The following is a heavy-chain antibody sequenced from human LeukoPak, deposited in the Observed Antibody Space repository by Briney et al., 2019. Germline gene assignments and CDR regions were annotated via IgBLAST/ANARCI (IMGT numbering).Heavy chain of an antibody. CDR2: ISTYNGNR. CDR1: GYTFTTYG. J-gene: IGHJ4*02. Sequence: ASVKGCRQAWGYTFTTYGITWVRQAPGQGLEWMGWISTYNGNRNYAQNLQGRVTMTTDTSTSTAYMELRSLTSHDTAVYYCARVGTGCSAGNCYWGQRNQVSVSS. V-gene: IGHV1-18*01. D-gene: IGHD2-15*01. CDR3: ARVGTGCSAGNCY.